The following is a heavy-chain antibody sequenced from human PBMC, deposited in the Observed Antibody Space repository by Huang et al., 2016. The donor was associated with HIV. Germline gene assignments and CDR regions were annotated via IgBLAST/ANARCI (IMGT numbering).Heavy chain of an antibody. CDR1: GYTLTEFS. J-gene: IGHJ4*02. Sequence: QVQLVQSGAELKKPGASVKVSCKVSGYTLTEFSMHWVRQESGKGLEWMGGFEPEYGGTSYAQKFQCRVTMTEDPSTDTAYMTLGSRRSEDTALYCCATVYRRFRNHDSGDYYFDYCDQGTLVTVSS. D-gene: IGHD3-22*01. CDR2: FEPEYGGT. V-gene: IGHV1-24*01. CDR3: ATVYRRFRNHDSGDYYFDY.